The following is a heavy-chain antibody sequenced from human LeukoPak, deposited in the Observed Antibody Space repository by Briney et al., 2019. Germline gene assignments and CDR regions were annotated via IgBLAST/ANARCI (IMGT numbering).Heavy chain of an antibody. CDR3: ARNVWSGYYSHYYYYMDV. D-gene: IGHD3-3*01. J-gene: IGHJ6*03. V-gene: IGHV4-39*07. CDR2: IYYSGST. CDR1: GGSISSSSYY. Sequence: SETLSLTCTVSGGSISSSSYYWGWIRQPPGKGLEWIGSIYYSGSTYYNPSLKSRVTISVDTSENQFSLKLSSVTAADTAVYYCARNVWSGYYSHYYYYMDVWGKGTTVTVSS.